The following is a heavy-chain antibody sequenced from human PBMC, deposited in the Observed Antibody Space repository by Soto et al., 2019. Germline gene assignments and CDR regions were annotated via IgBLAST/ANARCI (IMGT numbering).Heavy chain of an antibody. Sequence: TSETLSLTCTVSGGSISSYYWSWIRQPPGKGLEWIGYIYYSGSTNYNPSLKSRVTISVDTSKNQFSLKLSSVTAADTAVYYCARASITMVRGVLNNYYYYYMDVWGKGTTVTVSS. CDR3: ARASITMVRGVLNNYYYYYMDV. V-gene: IGHV4-59*01. J-gene: IGHJ6*03. CDR2: IYYSGST. CDR1: GGSISSYY. D-gene: IGHD3-10*01.